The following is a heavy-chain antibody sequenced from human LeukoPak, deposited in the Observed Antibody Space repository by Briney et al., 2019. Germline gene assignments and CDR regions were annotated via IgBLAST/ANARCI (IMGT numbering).Heavy chain of an antibody. CDR1: GFTFSSYS. Sequence: GSLRLSFAASGFTFSSYSMNWVRQAPGKGLEWVSSISSSSSYIYYADSVKGRFTISRDNAKNSLYLQMNSLRAEDTAVYYCARESTVTGGISYFDYWGQGTLVTVSS. J-gene: IGHJ4*02. CDR2: ISSSSSYI. V-gene: IGHV3-21*01. CDR3: ARESTVTGGISYFDY. D-gene: IGHD4-17*01.